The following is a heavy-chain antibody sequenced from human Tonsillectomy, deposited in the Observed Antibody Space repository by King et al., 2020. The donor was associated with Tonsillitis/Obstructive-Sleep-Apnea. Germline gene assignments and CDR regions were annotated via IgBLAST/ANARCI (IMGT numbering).Heavy chain of an antibody. CDR2: IYYSGST. Sequence: LQLQESGPGLVKPSETLSLTCTVSGGSISSSSYYWGWIRQPPGKGLEWIGSIYYSGSTYYNPSLKSRVTISVDTSKNQFSLKLSSVTAADTAVYYCASQIVVVVTASRTYAFDYWGQGTLVTVSS. CDR3: ASQIVVVVTASRTYAFDY. V-gene: IGHV4-39*01. D-gene: IGHD2-21*02. J-gene: IGHJ4*02. CDR1: GGSISSSSYY.